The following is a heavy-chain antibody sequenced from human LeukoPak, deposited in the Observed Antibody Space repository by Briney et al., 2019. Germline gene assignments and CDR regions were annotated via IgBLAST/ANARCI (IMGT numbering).Heavy chain of an antibody. V-gene: IGHV4-61*02. CDR2: ISSSGST. J-gene: IGHJ4*02. CDR3: ARVRYNWNRDFDY. CDR1: GDSISSGDYY. Sequence: RASETLSLTCTVSGDSISSGDYYWSWIRQPAGKGLEWIGRISSSGSTNYNPSLKSRVTMSVDTSKNQFSLKLSSVTAADTAVYYCARVRYNWNRDFDYWGQGTLVTVSS. D-gene: IGHD1-20*01.